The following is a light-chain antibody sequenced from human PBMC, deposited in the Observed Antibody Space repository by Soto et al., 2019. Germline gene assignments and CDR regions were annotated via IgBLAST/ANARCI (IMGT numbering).Light chain of an antibody. Sequence: QSALTQPRSVSGSPGQSVTISCTGTSSDVGGYDYVSWFQHHPGKVPKLMIYDVTKRPSGVPDRFSASKSGNTASLTISGLQAEDEADYYCCSYGGYFWVFGGGTKPHRP. V-gene: IGLV2-11*01. CDR1: SSDVGGYDY. CDR2: DVT. CDR3: CSYGGYFWV. J-gene: IGLJ3*02.